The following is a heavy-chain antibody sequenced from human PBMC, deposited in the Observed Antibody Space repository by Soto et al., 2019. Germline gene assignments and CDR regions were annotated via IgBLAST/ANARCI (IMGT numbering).Heavy chain of an antibody. CDR2: ISGITNYK. J-gene: IGHJ4*02. V-gene: IGHV3-21*02. D-gene: IGHD3-22*01. CDR3: AGGSRDTSGYYDFDF. Sequence: EVQLVESGGGLVKPGGSLRLSCAASGFTFSSYGMSWVRQAPGKGLEWVSSISGITNYKYSADSLKGRFTISRDNAKNSLYLQMHSLRAEDTAVYYCAGGSRDTSGYYDFDFWGQGILVTVSS. CDR1: GFTFSSYG.